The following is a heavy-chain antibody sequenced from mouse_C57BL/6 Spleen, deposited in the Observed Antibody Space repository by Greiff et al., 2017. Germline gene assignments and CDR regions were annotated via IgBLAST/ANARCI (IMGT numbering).Heavy chain of an antibody. CDR2: IYPGNSDT. CDR3: TRRRTTVVEGYVDV. Sequence: EVQLQQSGTVLARPGASVKMSCKTSGYTFTSYWMHWVKQRPGQGLEWIGAIYPGNSDTSYNQKFKGKAKLTAVTSASTAYMELSSLTNEDSAVYYCTRRRTTVVEGYVDVWGTGTTVTVSS. J-gene: IGHJ1*03. D-gene: IGHD1-1*01. V-gene: IGHV1-5*01. CDR1: GYTFTSYW.